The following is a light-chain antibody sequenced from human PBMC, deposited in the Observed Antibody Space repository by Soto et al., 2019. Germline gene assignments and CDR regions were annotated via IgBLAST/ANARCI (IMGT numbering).Light chain of an antibody. J-gene: IGKJ1*01. CDR2: GAS. V-gene: IGKV3D-15*01. CDR1: QSVSSN. Sequence: IVVTESPGTLSLSPGERATISCRASQSVSSNLAWYQQILGQAPRLLIYGASTRATGIPARFSGSGSGTEFILTISSLQSEDFAVYYCQQYGGLPRTFGQGTKVDIK. CDR3: QQYGGLPRT.